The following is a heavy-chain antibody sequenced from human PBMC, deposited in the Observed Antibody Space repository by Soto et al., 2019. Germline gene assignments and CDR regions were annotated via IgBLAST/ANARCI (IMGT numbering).Heavy chain of an antibody. V-gene: IGHV1-18*01. CDR2: ISAYNGNT. CDR1: GYTFTSYG. CDR3: ARDGRITMVRGVTFVGSRHGMDV. J-gene: IGHJ6*02. Sequence: QVQLVQSGAEVKKPGASVKVSCKASGYTFTSYGISWVRQAPGQGLEWMGWISAYNGNTNYAQKLQGRVTMTTDTSTSTAYMELRSLRSDDTAVYCCARDGRITMVRGVTFVGSRHGMDVWGQGTTVTVSS. D-gene: IGHD3-10*01.